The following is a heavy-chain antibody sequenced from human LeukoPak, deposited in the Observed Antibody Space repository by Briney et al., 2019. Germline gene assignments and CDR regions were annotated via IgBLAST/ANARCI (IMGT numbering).Heavy chain of an antibody. D-gene: IGHD3-10*01. CDR2: LYYSGSA. Sequence: SETLSLTCTVSGGSISNYYWSWIRQPPGKGLEWIGYLYYSGSANYNPSLKRRVTISLDTSKNQFSLKLSSVTAADTAVYYCARIRNYGSGTYIPFVDYWGQGTLVTVSS. CDR3: ARIRNYGSGTYIPFVDY. V-gene: IGHV4-59*01. CDR1: GGSISNYY. J-gene: IGHJ4*02.